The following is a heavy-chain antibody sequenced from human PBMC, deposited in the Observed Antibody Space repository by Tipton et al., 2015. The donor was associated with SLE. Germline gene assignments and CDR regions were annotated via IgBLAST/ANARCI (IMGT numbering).Heavy chain of an antibody. CDR2: IYYSGST. CDR1: GDSISSGTHY. Sequence: TLSLTCTVSGDSISSGTHYWGWIRQPPGKGLEWIGYIYYSGSTNYNPSLKSRVTISVDTSKNQFSLKLSSVTAADTAVYYCAMGPYYYDSGYYYYMDVWGKGTTVTVSS. V-gene: IGHV4-61*01. D-gene: IGHD3-22*01. J-gene: IGHJ6*03. CDR3: AMGPYYYDSGYYYYMDV.